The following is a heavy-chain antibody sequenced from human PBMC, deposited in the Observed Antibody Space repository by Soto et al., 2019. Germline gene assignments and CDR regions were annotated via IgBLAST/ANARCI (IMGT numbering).Heavy chain of an antibody. D-gene: IGHD6-13*01. CDR3: ARHQSHSSSYVYP. V-gene: IGHV4-34*01. CDR2: INHSGST. J-gene: IGHJ5*02. CDR1: CGSFSGYY. Sequence: SETLSLTCAVYCGSFSGYYWTWIRQPPGTGLEWIGEINHSGSTNYNPSLKSRVTISVDTSKNQFSLKLTSVTAADTAVYYCARHQSHSSSYVYPWGQGTLVTVSS.